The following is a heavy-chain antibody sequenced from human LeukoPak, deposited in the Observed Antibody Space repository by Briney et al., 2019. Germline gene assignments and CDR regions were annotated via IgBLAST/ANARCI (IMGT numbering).Heavy chain of an antibody. J-gene: IGHJ4*02. CDR2: MNPNSGNT. V-gene: IGHV1-8*01. CDR1: GYTFTSHD. Sequence: ASVKVSRKASGYTFTSHDINWVRQATGQGLEWMGWMNPNSGNTGHAQKFQGRVTMTRNTSISTVYMELSSLRSEDTAVYYCARRYSYAFDYWGQGTLVTVSS. CDR3: ARRYSYAFDY. D-gene: IGHD5-18*01.